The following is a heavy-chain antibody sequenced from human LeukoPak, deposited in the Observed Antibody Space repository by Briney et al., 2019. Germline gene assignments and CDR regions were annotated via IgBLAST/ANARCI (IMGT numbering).Heavy chain of an antibody. J-gene: IGHJ4*02. CDR1: GGSISSSSYY. Sequence: PSETLSLTCTVSGGSISSSSYYWGWIRQPPGKGLEWIGSIYYSGSTYYNPSLKSRLSISVDTSKNQFSLKLRSVTAADTAVYYCASKRSGYYNYWGQGTLVTVSS. CDR3: ASKRSGYYNY. CDR2: IYYSGST. D-gene: IGHD3-22*01. V-gene: IGHV4-39*07.